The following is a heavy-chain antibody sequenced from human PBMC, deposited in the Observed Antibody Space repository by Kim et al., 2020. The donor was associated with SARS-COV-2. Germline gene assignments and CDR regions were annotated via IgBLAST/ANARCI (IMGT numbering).Heavy chain of an antibody. D-gene: IGHD6-19*01. CDR2: IGSSSGAI. CDR3: ARDPPNSSGWYGHFDF. CDR1: GFTFSSYS. J-gene: IGHJ4*02. V-gene: IGHV3-48*02. Sequence: LSLTCAASGFTFSSYSMNWVRQAPGKGLEWVSYIGSSSGAIYYADSVKGRFTISRDDARNSLYLQMNSLRDDDTAVYFCARDPPNSSGWYGHFDFWGQGTLVIVSS.